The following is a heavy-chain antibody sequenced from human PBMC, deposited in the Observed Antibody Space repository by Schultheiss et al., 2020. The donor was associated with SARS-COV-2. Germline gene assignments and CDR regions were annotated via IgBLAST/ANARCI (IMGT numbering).Heavy chain of an antibody. V-gene: IGHV4-61*08. CDR1: GASISSGDYY. D-gene: IGHD4-11*01. CDR3: ARRQGTVTTRGRPNWFDP. J-gene: IGHJ5*02. Sequence: SETLSLTCTVSGASISSGDYYWSWIRQPPGKGLEWIGSIYYSGSTYYNPSLKSRVTISVDTSKNQFSLKLSSVTAADTAVYYCARRQGTVTTRGRPNWFDPWGQGTLVTVSS. CDR2: IYYSGST.